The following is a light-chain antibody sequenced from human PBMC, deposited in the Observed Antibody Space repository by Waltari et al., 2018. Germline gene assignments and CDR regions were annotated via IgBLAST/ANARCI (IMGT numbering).Light chain of an antibody. CDR2: DAS. J-gene: IGKJ4*01. V-gene: IGKV3-11*01. CDR3: QQRSNWPPLLT. CDR1: QGVSSY. Sequence: EIVLTQSPATLSLSPGERATLSCRASQGVSSYLAWYQQKPGQAPRLLIYDASNSATGIPARFGGSGSETAFTLPIRRLEPDDFAVYYCQQRSNWPPLLTFGGGTKVDIK.